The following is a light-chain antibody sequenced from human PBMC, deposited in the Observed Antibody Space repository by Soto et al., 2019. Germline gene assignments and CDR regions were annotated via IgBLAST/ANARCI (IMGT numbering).Light chain of an antibody. V-gene: IGKV3-20*01. CDR1: QSVSSD. CDR3: QHYGTSPPYT. Sequence: ETVLTQSAATLSVSSGERATLSCSASQSVSSDLAWYHQKPGQAPRLLIYGASGRATGTPDRFSGSGSGTDFTLTISRLEAEDFAVYDCQHYGTSPPYTVGQGTRREI. CDR2: GAS. J-gene: IGKJ5*01.